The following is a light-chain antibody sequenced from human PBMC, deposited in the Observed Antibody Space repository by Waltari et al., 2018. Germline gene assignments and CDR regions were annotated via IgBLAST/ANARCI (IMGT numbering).Light chain of an antibody. Sequence: IQLTQSPSSLSASVGDRVTITCRASQDITNYLAWYQQEPGKPPKLLIYAASTLQSGVPSRFSGSQSGTDVTLTISTLQPEDFATYYCQQLDTYPLTFGGGTKVEIK. V-gene: IGKV1-9*01. CDR2: AAS. CDR1: QDITNY. CDR3: QQLDTYPLT. J-gene: IGKJ4*01.